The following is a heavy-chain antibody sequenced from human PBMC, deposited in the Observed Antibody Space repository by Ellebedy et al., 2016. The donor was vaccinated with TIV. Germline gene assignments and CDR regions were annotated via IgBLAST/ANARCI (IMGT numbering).Heavy chain of an antibody. J-gene: IGHJ4*02. CDR3: ARDRRTEHEHHSPHFDY. CDR1: GFTFSSYG. V-gene: IGHV3-33*01. Sequence: GESLKISCAASGFTFSSYGMHWVRQAPGKGLEWVAVIWYDGSNKYNADSVKGRFTISRDNSKNTLYLQMNSLRAEDTAVYYCARDRRTEHEHHSPHFDYWGQGTLVTVSS. CDR2: IWYDGSNK. D-gene: IGHD1-14*01.